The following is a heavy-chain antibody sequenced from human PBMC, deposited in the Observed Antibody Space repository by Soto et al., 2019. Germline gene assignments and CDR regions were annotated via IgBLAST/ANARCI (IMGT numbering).Heavy chain of an antibody. CDR3: ARDGILPRDSSGRYNWFAP. CDR1: GGSISSYY. D-gene: IGHD6-25*01. Sequence: SETVSLTCTVSGGSISSYYWSWIRQPPGKGLEWIGYIYYSGSTNYNPSLKSRVTISVDTSKNQFSLKLSSVTAADTAVYYCARDGILPRDSSGRYNWFAPWGQGTLVTVSS. CDR2: IYYSGST. V-gene: IGHV4-59*01. J-gene: IGHJ5*02.